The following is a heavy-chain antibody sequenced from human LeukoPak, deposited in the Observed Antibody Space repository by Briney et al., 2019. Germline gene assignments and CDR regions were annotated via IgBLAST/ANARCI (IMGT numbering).Heavy chain of an antibody. Sequence: SETLSLTCAVYGGSFSGYYWSWIRQPPGKGLEWIGEINHSGSTNYNPSLKSRVTISVDTSKNQFSLKLSSVTAADTAVYYCARDRGGSASHGFDAFDIWGQGTMVTVSS. D-gene: IGHD3-10*01. V-gene: IGHV4-34*01. CDR3: ARDRGGSASHGFDAFDI. J-gene: IGHJ3*02. CDR1: GGSFSGYY. CDR2: INHSGST.